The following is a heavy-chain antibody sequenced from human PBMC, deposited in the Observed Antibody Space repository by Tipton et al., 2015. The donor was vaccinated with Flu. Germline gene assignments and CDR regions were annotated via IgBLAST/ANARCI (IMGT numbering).Heavy chain of an antibody. CDR2: ICHSGST. V-gene: IGHV4-4*01. CDR3: ARRDYSNYVSEPKNWFDS. Sequence: GSLRLSCAASGFTFESYWMSWVRQTPGKGLDWIGNICHSGSTYYNPSLKSRITISVDRSKNQFSLKLSSVTAADTAVYFCARRDYSNYVSEPKNWFDSWGQGTLVTVSS. CDR1: GFTFESYW. D-gene: IGHD4-11*01. J-gene: IGHJ5*01.